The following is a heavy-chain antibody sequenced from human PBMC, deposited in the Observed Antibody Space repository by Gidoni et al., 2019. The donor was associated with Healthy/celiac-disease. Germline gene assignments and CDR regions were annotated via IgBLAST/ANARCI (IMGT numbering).Heavy chain of an antibody. CDR2: IYWDDDE. V-gene: IGHV2-5*02. D-gene: IGHD2-21*02. J-gene: IGHJ4*02. CDR1: GFSLSTSGMG. Sequence: QITLKESGPTLVKPTQTLTLTCTFSGFSLSTSGMGVGWIRQPPGKALEWLALIYWDDDERYRLSLNSRLTITKDTFRNQVVLTMTNMAPVDTATYYCALPAYCGGDCYSNYFDYWGQGTLVTVSS. CDR3: ALPAYCGGDCYSNYFDY.